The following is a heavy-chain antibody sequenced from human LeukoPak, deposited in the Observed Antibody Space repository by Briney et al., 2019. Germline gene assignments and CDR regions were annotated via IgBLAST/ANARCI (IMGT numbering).Heavy chain of an antibody. D-gene: IGHD6-6*01. CDR2: ISGSGGRT. CDR3: ARMGSSSSSY. J-gene: IGHJ4*02. CDR1: GFTFSSYA. V-gene: IGHV3-23*01. Sequence: GGSLRLSCAASGFTFSSYAMSWVRQAPGKGLEWVSAISGSGGRTYYADSVKGRFTISRDNTKNSLYLQMNSLRAEDTAVYYCARMGSSSSSYWGQGTLVTVSS.